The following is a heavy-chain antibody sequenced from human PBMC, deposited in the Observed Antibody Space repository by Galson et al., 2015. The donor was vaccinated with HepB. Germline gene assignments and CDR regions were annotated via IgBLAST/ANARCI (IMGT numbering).Heavy chain of an antibody. CDR1: GFTVSSNY. CDR2: IYSDAST. CDR3: ATSPRGSTFDRGPSYIDS. V-gene: IGHV3-66*01. D-gene: IGHD3-9*01. Sequence: SLRLSCAVSGFTVSSNYMSWVRQAPGKGLEWVSIIYSDASTYYADSVKDGFMISRDNSKNTLYLQMNSLRARDTAVYYCATSPRGSTFDRGPSYIDSWGQGALVTVSS. J-gene: IGHJ4*02.